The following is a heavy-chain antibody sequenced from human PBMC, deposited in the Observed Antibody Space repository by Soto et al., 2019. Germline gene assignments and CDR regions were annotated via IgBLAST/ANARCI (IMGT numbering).Heavy chain of an antibody. Sequence: SETLSLTCPVSSGSISGYHWRCIRQPPGKGLEWIGYIYYSGSTNYNPSLKSRVTISVDTSKNQFSLKLSSVTAADTAVYYCARHIWFGELSWFDPWGQGTLVTVS. CDR3: ARHIWFGELSWFDP. CDR2: IYYSGST. D-gene: IGHD3-10*01. CDR1: SGSISGYH. J-gene: IGHJ5*02. V-gene: IGHV4-59*01.